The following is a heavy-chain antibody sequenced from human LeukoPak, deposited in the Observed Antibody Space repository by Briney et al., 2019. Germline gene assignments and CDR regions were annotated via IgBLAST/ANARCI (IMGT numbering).Heavy chain of an antibody. CDR2: ISAYNGNT. Sequence: ASVKVSCKSSVYTFTNYGISWVRQSPGQGLEWMGWISAYNGNTDYAQNLQGRVTLTTDTLTSTAYMELRSLRSDDTAVYYCARDQSLVAYSSTWFDYWGQGTPVTVSS. CDR3: ARDQSLVAYSSTWFDY. D-gene: IGHD6-13*01. V-gene: IGHV1-18*01. CDR1: VYTFTNYG. J-gene: IGHJ4*02.